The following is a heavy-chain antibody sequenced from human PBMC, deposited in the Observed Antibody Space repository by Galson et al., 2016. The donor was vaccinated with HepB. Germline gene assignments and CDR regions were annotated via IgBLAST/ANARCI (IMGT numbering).Heavy chain of an antibody. CDR1: GFTVNNNY. CDR2: IHSGGST. CDR3: ARDIGP. V-gene: IGHV3-53*01. Sequence: SLRLSCADSGFTVNNNYMRCVRQAPRKRLEWVSLIHSGGSTSFADSVKGRFTISRDNSKNTLYLQMNSLRVEDTAVYFCARDIGPVGQGTLVTVSS. J-gene: IGHJ5*02.